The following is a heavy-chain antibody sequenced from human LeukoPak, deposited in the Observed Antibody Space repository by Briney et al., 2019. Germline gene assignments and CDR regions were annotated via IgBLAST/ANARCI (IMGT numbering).Heavy chain of an antibody. D-gene: IGHD6-13*01. CDR3: ARIHQTRSYSSSWYGVGGYFDY. V-gene: IGHV3-7*01. Sequence: PGGSLRLSCAASGFTFSSYSMNWVRQAPGKGLEWVANIKQDGSEKYYVDSVKGRFTISRDNAKNSLYLQMNSLRAEDTAMYYCARIHQTRSYSSSWYGVGGYFDYGGQGTLVTVSS. CDR1: GFTFSSYS. J-gene: IGHJ4*02. CDR2: IKQDGSEK.